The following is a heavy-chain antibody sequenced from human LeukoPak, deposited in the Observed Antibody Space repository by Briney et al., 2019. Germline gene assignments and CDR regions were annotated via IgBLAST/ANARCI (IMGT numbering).Heavy chain of an antibody. CDR3: ARDLTSSGWDPSDY. D-gene: IGHD6-19*01. V-gene: IGHV3-21*01. CDR2: ISSSSSYI. J-gene: IGHJ4*02. CDR1: GFTFSSYS. Sequence: GGSLRLSCAASGFTFSSYSMSWVRQAPGKGLEWVSSISSSSSYIYYADSVKGRFTISRDNAKNSLYLQMNSLRAEDTAVYYCARDLTSSGWDPSDYWGQGTLVTVSS.